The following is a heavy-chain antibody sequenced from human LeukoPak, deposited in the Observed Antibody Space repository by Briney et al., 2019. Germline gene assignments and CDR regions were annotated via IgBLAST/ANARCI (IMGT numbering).Heavy chain of an antibody. J-gene: IGHJ6*03. Sequence: PVGSLRLSCAASGFTFSSDSMNRVRQAPGKGQEWVSAINSSSSYIYYADSVKGRFTISRDNAKNQLYLQMNSLRAEDTAVYYCARDGYYYYYMDVWGKGTTVTVSS. CDR3: ARDGYYYYYMDV. V-gene: IGHV3-21*01. CDR2: INSSSSYI. CDR1: GFTFSSDS.